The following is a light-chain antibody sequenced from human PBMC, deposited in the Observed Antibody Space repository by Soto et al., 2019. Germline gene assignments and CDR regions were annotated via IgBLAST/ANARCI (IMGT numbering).Light chain of an antibody. CDR1: QSVTSSY. Sequence: IVLTQSPGTLSSSPGERATLPCRASQSVTSSYLAWYQQKPGQAPRLLIYGAFNRATGIPDRFSGSESGTDFTLTISRLEPEDFAVYYCQQYGSSPPPFGQGTKLEIK. V-gene: IGKV3-20*01. J-gene: IGKJ2*01. CDR2: GAF. CDR3: QQYGSSPPP.